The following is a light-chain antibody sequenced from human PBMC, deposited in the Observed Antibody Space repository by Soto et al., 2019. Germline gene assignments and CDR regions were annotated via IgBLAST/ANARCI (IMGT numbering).Light chain of an antibody. Sequence: QSVLTQPPSASGSPGQSVTISCTGTSSDVGAYNYASWYQQLPGKAPKLIIYEVSKRPSGVPDRFSGSKSGNTASLTVSGLQAEDEADYYCTSYAGTYSFFYVFGTGTKVTV. CDR2: EVS. CDR3: TSYAGTYSFFYV. CDR1: SSDVGAYNY. V-gene: IGLV2-8*01. J-gene: IGLJ1*01.